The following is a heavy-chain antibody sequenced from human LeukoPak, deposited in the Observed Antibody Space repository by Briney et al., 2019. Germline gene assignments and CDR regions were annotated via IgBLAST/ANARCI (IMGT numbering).Heavy chain of an antibody. CDR1: GGSFSGYY. CDR2: INHSGST. Sequence: PSETLSLTCAVYGGSFSGYYWSWIRKPPGKGLEWIGEINHSGSTNYNPSLKSRVTISVDTSKNQFSLKLSSVTAADTAVYYCARGRRYCSSTSCSRGYYYYYGMDVWGQGTTVTVSS. J-gene: IGHJ6*02. D-gene: IGHD2-2*01. CDR3: ARGRRYCSSTSCSRGYYYYYGMDV. V-gene: IGHV4-34*01.